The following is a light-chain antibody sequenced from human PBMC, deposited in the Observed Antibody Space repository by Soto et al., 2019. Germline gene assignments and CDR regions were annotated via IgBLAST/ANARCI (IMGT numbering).Light chain of an antibody. Sequence: EIVIAQSTATLSVSPGDRPSLPCRAIQSAGNFLAWYQQKPGQAPRLLIYYISTRATGIPARFSGSGSGTEFTLTINSLQSEDSAVYYCQQHNQWPITFGQGTRLEIK. CDR3: QQHNQWPIT. V-gene: IGKV3D-15*01. CDR1: QSAGNF. CDR2: YIS. J-gene: IGKJ5*01.